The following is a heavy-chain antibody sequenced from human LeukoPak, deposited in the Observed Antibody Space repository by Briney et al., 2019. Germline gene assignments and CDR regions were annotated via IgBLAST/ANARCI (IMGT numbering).Heavy chain of an antibody. V-gene: IGHV4-34*01. CDR1: GGSFSGYY. Sequence: SETLSLTCAVYGGSFSGYYWSWIRQPPGKGLEWIGEINHSGSTNYNPSLKSRVTISVDTSKNQFSLKLSSVTAADTAVYYCARRPGSSDWKCFDYWGQGTLVTVSS. CDR2: INHSGST. CDR3: ARRPGSSDWKCFDY. J-gene: IGHJ4*02. D-gene: IGHD6-19*01.